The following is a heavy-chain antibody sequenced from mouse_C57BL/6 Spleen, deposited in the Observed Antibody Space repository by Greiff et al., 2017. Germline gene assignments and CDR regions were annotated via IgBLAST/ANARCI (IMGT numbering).Heavy chain of an antibody. J-gene: IGHJ2*01. V-gene: IGHV1-55*01. CDR2: IYPGSGST. CDR3: ASHYYGSSYNGY. CDR1: GYTFTSYW. D-gene: IGHD1-1*01. Sequence: QVQLQQPGAELVKPGASVKMSCKASGYTFTSYWITWVKQRPGQGLEWIGDIYPGSGSTNYNEKFKSKATLTVDTSSSTAYMQLSSLTSEDSAVYYCASHYYGSSYNGYWGQGTTLTVSS.